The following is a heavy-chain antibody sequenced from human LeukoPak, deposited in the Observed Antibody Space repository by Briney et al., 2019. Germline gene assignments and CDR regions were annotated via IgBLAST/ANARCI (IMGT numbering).Heavy chain of an antibody. CDR1: GFTVSSNY. V-gene: IGHV3-53*01. Sequence: GGSLRLSCAASGFTVSSNYMSWVRQAPGKGLEWVSVIYSGGSTYYADSVKGRFTISRDNSKNTLYLQMNSLRAEDTAVYYCARSPRGWLLPFFDYWGQGTLVTVSS. CDR2: IYSGGST. J-gene: IGHJ4*02. CDR3: ARSPRGWLLPFFDY. D-gene: IGHD3-9*01.